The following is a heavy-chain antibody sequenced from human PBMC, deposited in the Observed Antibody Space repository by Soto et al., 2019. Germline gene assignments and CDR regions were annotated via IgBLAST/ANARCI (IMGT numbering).Heavy chain of an antibody. Sequence: GGSLRLSCAAFGFTFSSYAMSWVLQAPGKGLEWVSAISGSGGSTYYADSVKGRFTISRDNSKNTLYLQMNSLRAEDTAVYYCGGLRGVVVLLYWGQGTLVTVSS. CDR1: GFTFSSYA. V-gene: IGHV3-23*01. CDR3: GGLRGVVVLLY. CDR2: ISGSGGST. J-gene: IGHJ4*02. D-gene: IGHD3-22*01.